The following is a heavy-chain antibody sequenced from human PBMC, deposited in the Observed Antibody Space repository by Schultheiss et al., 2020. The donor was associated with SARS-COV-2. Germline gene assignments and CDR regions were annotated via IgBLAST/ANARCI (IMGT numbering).Heavy chain of an antibody. J-gene: IGHJ4*02. Sequence: SETLSLTCAVYGGSFSGYYWSWIRQPPGKGLEWIGEINHSGSTNYNPSLKSRVTISVDTSKNQFSLKLSSVTAADTAVYYCARGLGYDSSGYYYAPRVYYFDYWGQGTLVTVSS. CDR3: ARGLGYDSSGYYYAPRVYYFDY. CDR2: INHSGST. V-gene: IGHV4-34*01. D-gene: IGHD3-22*01. CDR1: GGSFSGYY.